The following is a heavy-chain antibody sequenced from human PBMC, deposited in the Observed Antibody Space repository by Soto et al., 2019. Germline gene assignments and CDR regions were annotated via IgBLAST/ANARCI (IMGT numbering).Heavy chain of an antibody. J-gene: IGHJ4*02. CDR1: GFTFSSYG. V-gene: IGHV3-23*01. CDR3: AKDRRAGGNYGFYSDF. D-gene: IGHD1-7*01. Sequence: EVQLLESGGGLVQPGGSLTLSCAASGFTFSSYGMTWVRQAPGKGLEWVSFSSATGAGRYYADSVKGRFTISRDNSKNTLYLQMSSLRADDTAVCYCAKDRRAGGNYGFYSDFWGQGALVIVSS. CDR2: SSATGAGR.